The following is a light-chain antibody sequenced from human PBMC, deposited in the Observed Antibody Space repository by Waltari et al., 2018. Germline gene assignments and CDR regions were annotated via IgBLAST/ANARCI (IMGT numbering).Light chain of an antibody. J-gene: IGLJ2*01. CDR3: SSYTASDVV. V-gene: IGLV2-18*02. CDR1: SSHIGSYNR. CDR2: EVN. Sequence: QSALTQPPSVSGSPGQSVTISCTGTSSHIGSYNRVSWYQQPPGTAPKRMIYEVNNRPSGVPDRFSGSKSGNTASLTISGLQAEDEADYYCSSYTASDVVFGGGTKLTVL.